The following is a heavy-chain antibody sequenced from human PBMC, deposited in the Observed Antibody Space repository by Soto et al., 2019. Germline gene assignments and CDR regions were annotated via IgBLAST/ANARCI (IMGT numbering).Heavy chain of an antibody. V-gene: IGHV3-30-3*01. J-gene: IGHJ6*02. CDR2: ISYDGSNK. CDR3: ASSKYSSSWSYYYYYGMDV. Sequence: GGSLRLSCAASGFTFSSYAMHWVRQAPGKGLEWVAVISYDGSNKYYAGSVKGRFTISRDNSKNTLYLQMNSLRAEDTAVYYCASSKYSSSWSYYYYYGMDVWGQGTTVTVSS. D-gene: IGHD6-13*01. CDR1: GFTFSSYA.